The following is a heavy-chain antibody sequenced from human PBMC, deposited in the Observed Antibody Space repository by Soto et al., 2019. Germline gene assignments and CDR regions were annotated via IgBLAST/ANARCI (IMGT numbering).Heavy chain of an antibody. CDR1: GVTFSSYA. CDR3: ARVGGTGGYTYGLDY. Sequence: QVQLVQSGAEVKKPGSSVKVSCKASGVTFSSYAISWVRQAPGQGLEWMGGIIPVFGTGIYAQKFQGRVTITADKSTNTAYMELSSLRSEDTAVYFCARVGGTGGYTYGLDYWGQGTLVTVSS. CDR2: IIPVFGTG. V-gene: IGHV1-69*06. D-gene: IGHD5-18*01. J-gene: IGHJ4*02.